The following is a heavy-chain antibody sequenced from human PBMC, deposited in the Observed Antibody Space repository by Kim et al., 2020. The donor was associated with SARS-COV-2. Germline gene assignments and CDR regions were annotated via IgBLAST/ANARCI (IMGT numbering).Heavy chain of an antibody. Sequence: KSRVTISVDTSKNQFSLKLSSVTAADTAVYYGARGTYYYGSGSTRDAFDIWGQGTMVTVSS. V-gene: IGHV4-39*07. J-gene: IGHJ3*02. CDR3: ARGTYYYGSGSTRDAFDI. D-gene: IGHD3-10*01.